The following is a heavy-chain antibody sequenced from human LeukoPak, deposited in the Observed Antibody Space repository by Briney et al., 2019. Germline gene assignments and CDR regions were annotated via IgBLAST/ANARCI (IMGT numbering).Heavy chain of an antibody. Sequence: ASVKVSCKASGYTFTRYDINWVRQATGQGLEWMGWMNPNSGNIGYAQKFHGRVTMTRNTSISTAYMELSSLKSEDTAVYCCARVGAKYQLPDMDVWGKGTTVTVSS. CDR1: GYTFTRYD. CDR3: ARVGAKYQLPDMDV. CDR2: MNPNSGNI. J-gene: IGHJ6*03. D-gene: IGHD2-2*01. V-gene: IGHV1-8*01.